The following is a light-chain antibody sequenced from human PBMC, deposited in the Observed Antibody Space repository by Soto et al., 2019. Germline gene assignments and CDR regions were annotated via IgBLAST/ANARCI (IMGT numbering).Light chain of an antibody. J-gene: IGKJ4*01. CDR3: QQYKDWPPLT. CDR1: QNVNIN. V-gene: IGKV3D-15*01. Sequence: EIVMTQSPVTLSVSPGERVTLSCRASQNVNINLAWYQQRPGQAPRVLIYGASNRASGIPGRFSGSGSGTVFTLTISSLEPDDFALYCCQQYKDWPPLTFGGGTRVEIK. CDR2: GAS.